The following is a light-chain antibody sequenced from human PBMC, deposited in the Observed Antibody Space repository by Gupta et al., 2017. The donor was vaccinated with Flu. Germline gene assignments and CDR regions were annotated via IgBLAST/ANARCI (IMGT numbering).Light chain of an antibody. J-gene: IGKJ2*03. CDR3: QQFYSIPYS. CDR1: QSVLYNSNNKNY. CDR2: WAS. Sequence: DFVMTQSPDSLAVPLGERATINCRSSQSVLYNSNNKNYLTWYQQKPGQPPKLLIYWASTRESGVPDRFSGSGSGTDFTLTISSLQAEDVATYYCQQFYSIPYSFGQGTKLEIK. V-gene: IGKV4-1*01.